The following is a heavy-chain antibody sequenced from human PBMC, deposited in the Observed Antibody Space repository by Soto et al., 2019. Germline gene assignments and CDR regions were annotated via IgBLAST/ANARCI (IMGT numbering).Heavy chain of an antibody. D-gene: IGHD4-17*01. CDR3: ASQRPTVTTFDY. Sequence: QVQLRQWGAGLVKPSETLSLTCAVYGGSFNGYYWNWIRQPPGKGLEWIGEINHSGSTNYNPSLKSRVSISVDPSKNQCSLRLSSVTAADTAVYYCASQRPTVTTFDYWGQGTLVTVSS. V-gene: IGHV4-34*01. J-gene: IGHJ4*02. CDR2: INHSGST. CDR1: GGSFNGYY.